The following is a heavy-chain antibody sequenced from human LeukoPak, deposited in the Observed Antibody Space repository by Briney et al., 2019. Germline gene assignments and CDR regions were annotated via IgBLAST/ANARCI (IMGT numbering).Heavy chain of an antibody. CDR3: ARAWKVVPAAIVVFGMDV. Sequence: ASAKVSCTASGYPFTGYYMHWVRQAPGQGLEWMGWINPNSGGTNYAQKFQGRVTMTRDTSISTAYMELSRLRSDDTAVYYCARAWKVVPAAIVVFGMDVWGQGTTVTVSS. CDR1: GYPFTGYY. D-gene: IGHD2-2*01. J-gene: IGHJ6*02. V-gene: IGHV1-2*02. CDR2: INPNSGGT.